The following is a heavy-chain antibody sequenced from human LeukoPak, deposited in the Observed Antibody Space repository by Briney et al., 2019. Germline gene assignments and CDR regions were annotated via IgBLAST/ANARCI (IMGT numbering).Heavy chain of an antibody. Sequence: GGSLRLSCAASGFTFSSYAMSWVRQAPGKGLEWVSAISGSGGSTYYADSVKGRFTISRDNSKNTLYLQMNSLRAEDTAVYYCAEDLLGYCSSTSCQSSNFDYWGQGTLVTVSS. D-gene: IGHD2-2*01. V-gene: IGHV3-23*01. CDR3: AEDLLGYCSSTSCQSSNFDY. J-gene: IGHJ4*02. CDR2: ISGSGGST. CDR1: GFTFSSYA.